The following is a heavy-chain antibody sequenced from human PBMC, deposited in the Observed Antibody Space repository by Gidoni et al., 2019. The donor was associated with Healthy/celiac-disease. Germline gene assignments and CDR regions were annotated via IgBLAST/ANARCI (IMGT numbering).Heavy chain of an antibody. Sequence: QVQLQESGPGLVKPSETLSLTCTVSGYSISRGYYWGWLRPHPGKGLEWIGSIYHSGSTYYNPSLKSRVTISVDTSKNQFSLKLSSVTAADTAVYYCAREEDYGMDVWGQGTTVTVSS. CDR3: AREEDYGMDV. V-gene: IGHV4-38-2*02. CDR2: IYHSGST. CDR1: GYSISRGYY. J-gene: IGHJ6*02.